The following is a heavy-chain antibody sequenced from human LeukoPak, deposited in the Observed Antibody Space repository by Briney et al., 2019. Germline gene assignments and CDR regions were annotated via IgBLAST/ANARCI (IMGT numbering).Heavy chain of an antibody. V-gene: IGHV3-74*01. CDR3: ARMEAYYFDY. CDR1: GFTFSSYW. Sequence: PGGXLRLSXAASGFTFSSYWMHWVRQAPGKGVGWVSRINSDGRSRIYAECVKGRFNISTDNPKNTLYLQMNSLRAEDTAVYYCARMEAYYFDYWGQGTLVTVSS. J-gene: IGHJ4*02. D-gene: IGHD3-3*01. CDR2: INSDGRSR.